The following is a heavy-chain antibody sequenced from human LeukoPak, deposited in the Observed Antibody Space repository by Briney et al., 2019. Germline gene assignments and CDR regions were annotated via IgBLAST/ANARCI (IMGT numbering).Heavy chain of an antibody. CDR1: GFTFSSYW. CDR2: IKQDGSEK. D-gene: IGHD3-3*01. J-gene: IGHJ4*02. CDR3: ATDGGPFDN. V-gene: IGHV3-7*01. Sequence: PGGSLRRSCAASGFTFSSYWMSWVRQAPGKGLEWVANIKQDGSEKYYVDSVKGRFTISRDNAKKSVYLQMNSLRGEDTAMYYCATDGGPFDNWGQGTLVTVSS.